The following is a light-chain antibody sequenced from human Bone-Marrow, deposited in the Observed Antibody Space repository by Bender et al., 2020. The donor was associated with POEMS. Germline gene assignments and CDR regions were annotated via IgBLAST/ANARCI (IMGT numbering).Light chain of an antibody. V-gene: IGLV2-14*03. CDR2: DVS. Sequence: QSALTQPASVSGSPGQSITISCTGTGNDVGAYDYVSWYQKYPGKVPKLLIHDVSYRSSGVSDRFSGSKSGTTASLTVSGLQAEDEAYYYCSSYAGSKLLVFGGGTKLTVL. CDR3: SSYAGSKLLV. CDR1: GNDVGAYDY. J-gene: IGLJ2*01.